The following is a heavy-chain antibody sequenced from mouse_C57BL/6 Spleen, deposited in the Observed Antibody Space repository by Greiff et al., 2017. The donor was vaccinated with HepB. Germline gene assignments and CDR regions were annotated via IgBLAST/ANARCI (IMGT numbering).Heavy chain of an antibody. J-gene: IGHJ4*01. D-gene: IGHD2-10*01. CDR1: GFTFSSYA. Sequence: EVQLVESGGGLVKPGGSLKLSCAASGFTFSSYAMSWVRQTPEKRLEWVATISDGGSYTYYPDNVKGRFTISRDNAKNNLYLQMSHLKSEDTAMYYGARDSAYSAMDYWGQGTSVTVSS. V-gene: IGHV5-4*01. CDR2: ISDGGSYT. CDR3: ARDSAYSAMDY.